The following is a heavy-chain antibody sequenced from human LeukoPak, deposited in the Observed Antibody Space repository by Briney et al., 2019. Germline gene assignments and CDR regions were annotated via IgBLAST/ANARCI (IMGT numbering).Heavy chain of an antibody. CDR1: GFTFSSYG. J-gene: IGHJ4*02. CDR3: AKQGDELVPDY. Sequence: PGGSLRLSCAASGFTFSSYGMHWVRQAPGKGPEWVAFIRYAGTNKYYADSVKGRFTISRDNSKNTLYLQMNSLIAADTAVYYCAKQGDELVPDYWGQGTLVTVSS. V-gene: IGHV3-30*02. CDR2: IRYAGTNK. D-gene: IGHD6-13*01.